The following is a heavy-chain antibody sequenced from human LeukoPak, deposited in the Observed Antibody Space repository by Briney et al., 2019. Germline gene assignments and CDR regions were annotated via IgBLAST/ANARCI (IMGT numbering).Heavy chain of an antibody. CDR2: ICPGDSDT. CDR1: GYSFTSYW. V-gene: IGHV5-51*01. Sequence: GESLKISCKGSGYSFTSYWIGWVRQMPGKGLEWMGIICPGDSDTRYSPSFQGQVTISADKSISTAYLQWSSLKASDTAMYYCARGTTVTTFYFDYWGQGTLVTVSS. J-gene: IGHJ4*02. CDR3: ARGTTVTTFYFDY. D-gene: IGHD4-17*01.